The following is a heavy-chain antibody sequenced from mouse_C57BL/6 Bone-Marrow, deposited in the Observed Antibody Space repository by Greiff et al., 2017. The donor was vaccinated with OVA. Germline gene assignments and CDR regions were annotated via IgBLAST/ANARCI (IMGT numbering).Heavy chain of an antibody. CDR3: ARVHYGSSYWYFDV. J-gene: IGHJ1*03. V-gene: IGHV1-59*01. CDR2: IDPSDSYT. CDR1: GYTFTSYW. Sequence: QVQLQQPGAELVRPGTSVKLSCKASGYTFTSYWMHWVKQRPGQGLEWIGVIDPSDSYTNYNQKFKGKATLTVDTSSSTAYMQLSSLTSEDSAVYDCARVHYGSSYWYFDVWGTGTTVTVSS. D-gene: IGHD1-1*01.